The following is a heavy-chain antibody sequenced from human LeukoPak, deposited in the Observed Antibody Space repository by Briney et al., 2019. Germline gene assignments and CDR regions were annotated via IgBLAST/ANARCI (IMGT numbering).Heavy chain of an antibody. Sequence: PGGSLRLSCAASAFTFSSYGMHWVRQAPGKGLEWVALISYDGSDKDYAKSVKGRFTISRDNSKNTLYLQMNSLRAEDTAVYYCAKDMGGGDCPDYWGQGTLVTVSS. D-gene: IGHD2-21*02. CDR2: ISYDGSDK. CDR3: AKDMGGGDCPDY. J-gene: IGHJ4*02. CDR1: AFTFSSYG. V-gene: IGHV3-30*18.